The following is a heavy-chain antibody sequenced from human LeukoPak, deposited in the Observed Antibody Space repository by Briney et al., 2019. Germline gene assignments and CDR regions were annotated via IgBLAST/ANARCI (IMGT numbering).Heavy chain of an antibody. V-gene: IGHV6-1*01. Sequence: SQTLSLTCAISGDSISSNSAAWNWIRQSPSRGLEWLGRTYYRSKWYNDYAVSVKSRITINPDTSKNQFSLQLNSVTPEDTAVYYCARDIDPGGWYVPYYFDYWGQGTLVTVSS. CDR1: GDSISSNSAA. CDR2: TYYRSKWYN. CDR3: ARDIDPGGWYVPYYFDY. D-gene: IGHD6-19*01. J-gene: IGHJ4*02.